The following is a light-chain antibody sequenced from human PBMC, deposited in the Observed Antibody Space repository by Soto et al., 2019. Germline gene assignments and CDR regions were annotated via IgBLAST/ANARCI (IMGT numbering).Light chain of an antibody. Sequence: DIQMTQSPSSLSASVGDRVTISCQASQDISNSLSWFQQKPGKAPKLLIYDASNLHTGVPSRFSGSGSGTDFTFTISSLQTEDFATYYCQQFDDLPITFGPGTRVDIK. CDR1: QDISNS. CDR3: QQFDDLPIT. CDR2: DAS. V-gene: IGKV1-33*01. J-gene: IGKJ3*01.